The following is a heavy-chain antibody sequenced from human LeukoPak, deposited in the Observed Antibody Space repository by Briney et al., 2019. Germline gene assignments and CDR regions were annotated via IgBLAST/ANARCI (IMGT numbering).Heavy chain of an antibody. J-gene: IGHJ6*02. Sequence: GGSLRLSCAASGFTFSDYYMSWIRQAPGKGLEWISYISSGGATIYHADSVKGRFTLSRDNAKNSLYLQMDSLRAEDTAVYYCARERRTSYHYYYYGMDVWGRGTTVTVSS. CDR2: ISSGGATI. V-gene: IGHV3-11*01. CDR1: GFTFSDYY. CDR3: ARERRTSYHYYYYGMDV. D-gene: IGHD2-2*01.